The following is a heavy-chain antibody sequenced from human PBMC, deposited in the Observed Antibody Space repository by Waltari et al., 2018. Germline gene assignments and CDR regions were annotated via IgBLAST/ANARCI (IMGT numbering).Heavy chain of an antibody. CDR3: AKMGVAGVLN. Sequence: EVQLVESGGGLVQPGGSLRLSCAASGFTFSSYWMSWGRQAPGKGLEWVANIKQDGSEKYYVDSVKGRFTISRDNSKNSLYLQMNSLRAEDTALYYCAKMGVAGVLNWGQGTLVTVSS. J-gene: IGHJ4*02. V-gene: IGHV3-7*03. D-gene: IGHD6-19*01. CDR2: IKQDGSEK. CDR1: GFTFSSYW.